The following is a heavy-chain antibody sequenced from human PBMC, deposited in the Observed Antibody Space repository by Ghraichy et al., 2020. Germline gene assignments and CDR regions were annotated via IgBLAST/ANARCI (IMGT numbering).Heavy chain of an antibody. V-gene: IGHV3-48*02. CDR3: ARESDHLIDY. CDR2: ISSSSSGI. Sequence: LSLTCAASGFMFNIYSMNWVRQAPGKGLEWVSYISSSSSGIYYADSVKGRFTMSRDNAKNSLYLQMNSLRDEDTAVYYCARESDHLIDYWGQGTLVTVSS. D-gene: IGHD2-21*02. J-gene: IGHJ4*02. CDR1: GFMFNIYS.